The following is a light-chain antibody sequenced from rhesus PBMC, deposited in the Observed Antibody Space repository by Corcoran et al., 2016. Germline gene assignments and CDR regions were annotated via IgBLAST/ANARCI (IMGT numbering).Light chain of an antibody. J-gene: IGKJ1*01. CDR2: KVS. CDR1: QSLVHSNGTTY. V-gene: IGKV2-64*01. CDR3: GQGTHWPPT. Sequence: DVVMTQSPLSLPITPGQPASISCRSSQSLVHSNGTTYLSWYQQKPGQPQRLLIYKVSNRDSGVPDRFRGRGAGTDFTMKISRVEAEDVGVYYCGQGTHWPPTFGQGTKVEIK.